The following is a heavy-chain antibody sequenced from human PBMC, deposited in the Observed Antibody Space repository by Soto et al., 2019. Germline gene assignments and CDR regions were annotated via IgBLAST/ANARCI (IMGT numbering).Heavy chain of an antibody. CDR2: MHTSGST. Sequence: SETLSLTCTVSGGSISTYHWSWIRRPAGKGLEWIGRMHTSGSTNYNPSLKSRVSMSVDTSKNHFSLKVSSVTAADTAVYYCARDEYGYGDSYDSWGQGTLVTVSS. CDR1: GGSISTYH. CDR3: ARDEYGYGDSYDS. V-gene: IGHV4-4*07. J-gene: IGHJ4*02. D-gene: IGHD5-12*01.